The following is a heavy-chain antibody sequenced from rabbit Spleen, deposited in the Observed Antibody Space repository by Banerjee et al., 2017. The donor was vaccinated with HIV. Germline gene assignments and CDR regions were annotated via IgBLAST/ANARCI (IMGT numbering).Heavy chain of an antibody. V-gene: IGHV1S45*01. CDR2: IYGDYGST. J-gene: IGHJ3*01. CDR3: ARDLPDIIGWNFGF. CDR1: GFSFSSNV. Sequence: QEQLVESGGGLVQPGASLTFTCTASGFSFSSNVVCWFRQAPGKGLEWIAFIYGDYGSTDYATWVNGRFTISRASSTTVFLQMTSLTAADTATYFCARDLPDIIGWNFGFWGPGTLVTVS. D-gene: IGHD1-1*01.